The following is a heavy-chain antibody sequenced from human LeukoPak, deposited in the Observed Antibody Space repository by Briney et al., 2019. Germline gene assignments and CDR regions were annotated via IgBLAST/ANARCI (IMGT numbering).Heavy chain of an antibody. J-gene: IGHJ4*02. D-gene: IGHD3-22*01. CDR2: ISSSSSYI. Sequence: GGSLRLSCAASGFTFSSYNMNWVRQAPGKGLEWVSSISSSSSYIYYADSVKGRFTISRDNAKNSLYLQMNSLRAEDTAVYYCARDGGWAPYYYDSSGSSDYWGQGTLVTVSS. CDR3: ARDGGWAPYYYDSSGSSDY. CDR1: GFTFSSYN. V-gene: IGHV3-21*01.